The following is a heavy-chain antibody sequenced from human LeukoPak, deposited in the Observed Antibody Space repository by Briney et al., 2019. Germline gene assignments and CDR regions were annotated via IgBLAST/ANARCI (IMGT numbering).Heavy chain of an antibody. CDR2: INHSGST. Sequence: SETLSLTCAVYGGSFSGYYWSWVRQPPGKGLEWIGEINHSGSTNYNPSLKSRVIISVDTSKNQFSLKLSSVTAADTAVYYCARGYYYDSSGYSDYWGQGTLVTVSS. CDR1: GGSFSGYY. J-gene: IGHJ4*02. D-gene: IGHD3-22*01. V-gene: IGHV4-34*01. CDR3: ARGYYYDSSGYSDY.